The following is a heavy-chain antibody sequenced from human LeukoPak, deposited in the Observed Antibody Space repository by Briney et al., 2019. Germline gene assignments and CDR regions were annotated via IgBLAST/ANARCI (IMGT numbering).Heavy chain of an antibody. CDR2: ISSSSSYI. CDR1: GFTFSSYS. Sequence: GGSLRLSCAASGFTFSSYSMNWVRQAPGKGLEWVSSISSSSSYIYYADSVKGRFTISRDNAKNSLYLQMNSLRAEDTAVYYCAMGGYYDSIGYPTSVCWGQGTLVTVSS. V-gene: IGHV3-21*01. J-gene: IGHJ4*02. CDR3: AMGGYYDSIGYPTSVC. D-gene: IGHD3-22*01.